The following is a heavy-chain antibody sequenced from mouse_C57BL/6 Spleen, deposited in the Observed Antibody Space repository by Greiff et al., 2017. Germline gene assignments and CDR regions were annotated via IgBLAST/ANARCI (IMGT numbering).Heavy chain of an antibody. Sequence: QVQLQQSGPGLVQPSQSLSITCTVSGFSLTSYGVHWVRQSPGKGLEWLGVIWSGGSTDYNAAFISRLSISKDNSKSQVFFKMNRLQADDTAIYXCARGPLLGPSYYFDYWGQGTTLTVSS. J-gene: IGHJ2*01. CDR1: GFSLTSYG. D-gene: IGHD4-1*01. CDR3: ARGPLLGPSYYFDY. V-gene: IGHV2-2*01. CDR2: IWSGGST.